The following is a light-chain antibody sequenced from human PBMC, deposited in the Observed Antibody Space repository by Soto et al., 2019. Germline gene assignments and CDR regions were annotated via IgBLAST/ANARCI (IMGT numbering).Light chain of an antibody. CDR1: QGIRDD. J-gene: IGKJ1*01. CDR3: LQHHLYPRT. V-gene: IGKV1-17*01. CDR2: EAT. Sequence: AAGDRVTLTCRASQGIRDDLGWYQQKPGEAPKRLIYEATRLHSGVPSRFSGSGSGTEFTLTIDSLQPEDSATYLCLQHHLYPRTFGQGTTIEIK.